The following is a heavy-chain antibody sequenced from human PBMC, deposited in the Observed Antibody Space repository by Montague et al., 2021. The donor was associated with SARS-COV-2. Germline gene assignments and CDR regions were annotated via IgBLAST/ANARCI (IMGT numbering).Heavy chain of an antibody. D-gene: IGHD3/OR15-3a*01. CDR1: GVSVTGYY. CDR3: VRHPTYDGWSDPPDL. V-gene: IGHV4-59*08. CDR2: VLYNNGT. Sequence: SETLSLTCTVSGVSVTGYYWSCIRHPPGKELQWVGDVLYNNGTNFNPSLKSRVAISVDTSKNQFSLRLTCVTAAVTALYYCVRHPTYDGWSDPPDLWGQGTLVTVSS. J-gene: IGHJ4*02.